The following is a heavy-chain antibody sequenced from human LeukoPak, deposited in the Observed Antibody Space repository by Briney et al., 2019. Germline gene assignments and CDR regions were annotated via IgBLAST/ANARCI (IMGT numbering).Heavy chain of an antibody. Sequence: GGSLRLSCAASGFTFSSYVMNWVRQAPGKGLEWVSSISDNGVTRYYADSVKGRFTISRDNSDNTVYLQMNSLRAEDTAIYYCAKAPAPYYYYYDMDVWGQGTAVTVSS. CDR3: AKAPAPYYYYYDMDV. V-gene: IGHV3-23*01. CDR2: ISDNGVTR. J-gene: IGHJ6*02. CDR1: GFTFSSYV.